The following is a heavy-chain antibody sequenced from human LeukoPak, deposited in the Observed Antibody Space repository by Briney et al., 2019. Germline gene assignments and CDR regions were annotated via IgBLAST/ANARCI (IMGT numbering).Heavy chain of an antibody. CDR3: ATDRYSSSSPGYNWFDP. J-gene: IGHJ5*02. CDR2: FDPEDGET. V-gene: IGHV1-24*01. CDR1: GYTLTELS. D-gene: IGHD6-6*01. Sequence: ASVKVSCKVSGYTLTELSMHWVRQAPGKGLEWMGGFDPEDGETIYAQKFQGRVTMTEDTSTDTAYMELSSLRSEDTAVYYCATDRYSSSSPGYNWFDPWGQGTLVTVSS.